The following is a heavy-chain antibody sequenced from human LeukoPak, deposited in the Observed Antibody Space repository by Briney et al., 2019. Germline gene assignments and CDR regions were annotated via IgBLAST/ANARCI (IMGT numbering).Heavy chain of an antibody. CDR1: GFTFSSYS. CDR3: ARAGSNHVMGAHWYFDL. Sequence: PGGSLRLSCAASGFTFSSYSMNWVRQAPGKGLEWVSSISSSSSYIYYADSVKGRFTISRDNAKNSLYLQMNSLRAEDTAVYYCARAGSNHVMGAHWYFDLWGRGTLVTVSS. CDR2: ISSSSSYI. D-gene: IGHD1-26*01. J-gene: IGHJ2*01. V-gene: IGHV3-21*01.